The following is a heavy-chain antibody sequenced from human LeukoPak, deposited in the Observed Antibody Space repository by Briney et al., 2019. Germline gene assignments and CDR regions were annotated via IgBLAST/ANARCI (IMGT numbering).Heavy chain of an antibody. CDR2: IYTSGST. J-gene: IGHJ4*02. CDR1: GGSISSGSYY. V-gene: IGHV4-61*02. Sequence: PSQTLSLTCTVSGGSISSGSYYWSWIRQPAGKGLEWIGRIYTSGSTNYNPSLKSRVTISVDTSKNQFSLKLSSVTAADTAVYYCARANRIAVAGTGRYFDYWGQGTLVTVSS. CDR3: ARANRIAVAGTGRYFDY. D-gene: IGHD6-19*01.